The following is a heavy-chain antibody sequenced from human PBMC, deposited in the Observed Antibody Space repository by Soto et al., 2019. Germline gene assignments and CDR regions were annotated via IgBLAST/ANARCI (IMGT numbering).Heavy chain of an antibody. D-gene: IGHD5-12*01. Sequence: ASVKVSCKASGYTFTSYGISWVRQAPGQGLEWMGWISVYNGNTDYAQKFQGRVTMTTDTSTSTAYMELRSLRSDDTAVYYCATSYDSGFDPWGQGTLVTVSS. CDR3: ATSYDSGFDP. J-gene: IGHJ5*02. V-gene: IGHV1-18*04. CDR1: GYTFTSYG. CDR2: ISVYNGNT.